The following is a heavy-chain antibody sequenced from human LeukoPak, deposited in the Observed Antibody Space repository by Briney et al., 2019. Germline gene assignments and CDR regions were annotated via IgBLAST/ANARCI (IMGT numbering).Heavy chain of an antibody. CDR3: ATAASGSFYYFDY. CDR1: GGSFSGYY. D-gene: IGHD1-26*01. Sequence: PSETLSLTCAVYGGSFSGYYWSWIRQPPGKGREWIGSLFYSGATYYNPSLKSRVTISVDTSKNQFSLKLTSVTAADTAVYYCATAASGSFYYFDYWGQGTLVTISS. V-gene: IGHV4-34*12. J-gene: IGHJ4*02. CDR2: LFYSGAT.